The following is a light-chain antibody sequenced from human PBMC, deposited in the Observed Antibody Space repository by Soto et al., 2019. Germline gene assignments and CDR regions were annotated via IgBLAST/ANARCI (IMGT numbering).Light chain of an antibody. Sequence: DIQMPQAPSTLPASLGATATIAGRASQSISRWLAWYQTKPGKAPKLMIYKAYSLESGVPSRFSGSGYGTEFTLTISSLQPDDFSTYYCQQYNTYSPLTFGGGTQVDI. J-gene: IGKJ4*01. V-gene: IGKV1-5*03. CDR1: QSISRW. CDR2: KAY. CDR3: QQYNTYSPLT.